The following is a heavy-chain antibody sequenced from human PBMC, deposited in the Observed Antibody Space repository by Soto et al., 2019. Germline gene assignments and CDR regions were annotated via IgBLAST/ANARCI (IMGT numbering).Heavy chain of an antibody. V-gene: IGHV4-59*11. CDR3: ARAPWYCEY. J-gene: IGHJ4*02. CDR1: GGSINNHY. Sequence: QVQLQESGPGLVTPSETLSLTCTVSGGSINNHYWSWIRQPPGKGLEWIGYIYYSGTTNYNPSLKGRVTISVDTSKNQFSLNLTSLTAADTATYYCARAPWYCEYWGQGTLVTVSS. CDR2: IYYSGTT.